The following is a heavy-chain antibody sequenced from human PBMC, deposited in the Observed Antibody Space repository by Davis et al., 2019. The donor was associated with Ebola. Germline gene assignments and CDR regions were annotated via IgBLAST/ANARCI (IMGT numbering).Heavy chain of an antibody. CDR3: ARGPGYCSGGSCPYGMDV. CDR2: INHSGST. D-gene: IGHD2-15*01. Sequence: PSETLSLTCAVYGGSFSGYYWSWIRQPPGKGLEWIGEINHSGSTNYNPSLKSRVTISVDTSKNQFSLKLSSVTAADTAVYYCARGPGYCSGGSCPYGMDVWGQGTTVTVSS. J-gene: IGHJ6*02. CDR1: GGSFSGYY. V-gene: IGHV4-34*01.